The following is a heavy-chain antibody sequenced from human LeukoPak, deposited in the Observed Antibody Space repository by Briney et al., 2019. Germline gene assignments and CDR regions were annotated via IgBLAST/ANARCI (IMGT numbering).Heavy chain of an antibody. D-gene: IGHD6-19*01. CDR1: GYTFTSYD. CDR3: ARGLSSGWGLKMQDAFDI. CDR2: MNPNSGNT. J-gene: IGHJ3*02. V-gene: IGHV1-8*03. Sequence: ASVKVSCKASGYTFTSYDINCVRQATGQGLEWMGWMNPNSGNTGYAQKFKGRVTITRNTPISTAYMELSSLRSEDTAVYYCARGLSSGWGLKMQDAFDIWGQGTMVTVSS.